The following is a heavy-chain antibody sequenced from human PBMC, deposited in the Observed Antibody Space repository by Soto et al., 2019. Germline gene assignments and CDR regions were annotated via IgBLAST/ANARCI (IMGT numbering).Heavy chain of an antibody. J-gene: IGHJ4*02. V-gene: IGHV3-23*01. D-gene: IGHD3-10*01. Sequence: EVQLLESGGGLVQPGGSLRLSCAASGFTFSGYAMSWVRQAPTKGLEWVSAISGSGGRTYYADSVKGRFTISRDNSTNTLYLQMNSLRAEDTAVYYCAISVFASYFDYWGQGTLVTVSS. CDR1: GFTFSGYA. CDR2: ISGSGGRT. CDR3: AISVFASYFDY.